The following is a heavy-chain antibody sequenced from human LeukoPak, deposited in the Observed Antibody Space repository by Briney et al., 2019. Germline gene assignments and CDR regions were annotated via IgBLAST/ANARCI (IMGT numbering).Heavy chain of an antibody. CDR2: IIPILGIA. CDR1: GGTFSSYA. V-gene: IGHV1-69*04. CDR3: ARVVEMATMSN. Sequence: SVKVSCKASGGTFSSYAISWVRQAPGQGLEWMGRIIPILGIANYAQKFQGRVTITADKSTSTAYMELSSLRSEDTAVYYCARVVEMATMSNWGQEPWSPSPQ. D-gene: IGHD5-24*01. J-gene: IGHJ4*01.